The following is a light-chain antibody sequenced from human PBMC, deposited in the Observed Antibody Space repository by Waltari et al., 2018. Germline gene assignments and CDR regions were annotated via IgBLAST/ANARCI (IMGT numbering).Light chain of an antibody. CDR3: QTGGHGTWV. CDR1: SGHSSNV. CDR2: INRDGSH. Sequence: QLVLTQSPSASASLGASVKLTCTLSSGHSSNVIAWHQQQPEKGPRYLMKINRDGSHSKGDEIPDRFSGSSSGAERYLTISSLQSEDEADDYCQTGGHGTWVFGGGTKLTVL. V-gene: IGLV4-69*01. J-gene: IGLJ3*02.